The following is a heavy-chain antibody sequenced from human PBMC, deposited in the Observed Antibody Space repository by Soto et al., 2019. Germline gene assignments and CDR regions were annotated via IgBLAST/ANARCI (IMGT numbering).Heavy chain of an antibody. CDR1: FTFSLYS. Sequence: EVQVVESGGGLVKPGGSLTLYCNFTFSLYSMNWVRQAPGKGLEWVASISSGAAYIKYADSVQGRFTISRDNAKSSVSLQMSSLRVEDTAVYFCTRDEGGSYDSWFHPWGQGTQVTVSA. CDR3: TRDEGGSYDSWFHP. CDR2: ISSGAAYI. V-gene: IGHV3-21*01. D-gene: IGHD1-26*01. J-gene: IGHJ5*02.